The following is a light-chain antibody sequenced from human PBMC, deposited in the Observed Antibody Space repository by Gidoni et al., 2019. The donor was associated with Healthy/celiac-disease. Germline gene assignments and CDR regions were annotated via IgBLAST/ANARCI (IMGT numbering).Light chain of an antibody. CDR1: QGISSY. V-gene: IGKV1-8*01. CDR3: QQYYSYLPIT. J-gene: IGKJ5*01. Sequence: AIRITQPPSSLSASTGDRVTITCRASQGISSYLAWYQQKPGKAPKLLIYAASTLQSGVPSRFSGSGSGTDFTLTISCLQSEDFATYYCQQYYSYLPITFGQGTRLGIK. CDR2: AAS.